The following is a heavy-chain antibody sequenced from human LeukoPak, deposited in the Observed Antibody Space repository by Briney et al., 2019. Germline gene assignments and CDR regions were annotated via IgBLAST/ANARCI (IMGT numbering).Heavy chain of an antibody. CDR3: AKDPPGIAVAGNFF. CDR2: ISGSGGTT. Sequence: GGSLRLSCAASGFTSRSYATSWVRQAPGKGLEWVSGISGSGGTTYYADSVKGRFTISRDNSKNTLYLQMHSLRAEDTAVYYCAKDPPGIAVAGNFFWGQGTLVTVSS. J-gene: IGHJ4*02. CDR1: GFTSRSYA. V-gene: IGHV3-23*01. D-gene: IGHD6-19*01.